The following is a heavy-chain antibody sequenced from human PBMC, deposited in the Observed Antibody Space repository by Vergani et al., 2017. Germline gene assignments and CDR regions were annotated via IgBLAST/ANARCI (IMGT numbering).Heavy chain of an antibody. Sequence: QVQLQESGPGLVKPSETLSLTCTVSGGSISSYYWSWIRQPPGKGLEWIGYIYYSGSTNYNPSLKSRVTISVDTSKNQFSLKLSSVTAADTAVYYCARVTVGCSSTSCYGVDPWGQGTLVTVSS. CDR2: IYYSGST. CDR3: ARVTVGCSSTSCYGVDP. D-gene: IGHD2-2*01. J-gene: IGHJ5*02. CDR1: GGSISSYY. V-gene: IGHV4-59*01.